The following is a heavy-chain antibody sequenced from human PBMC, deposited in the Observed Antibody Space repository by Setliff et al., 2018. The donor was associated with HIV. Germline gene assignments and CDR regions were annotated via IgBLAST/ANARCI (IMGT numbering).Heavy chain of an antibody. D-gene: IGHD1-26*01. CDR2: MSIHGNVI. CDR3: ARDPTVGSPDYFDF. J-gene: IGHJ4*02. CDR1: GFTFDSYV. Sequence: GESLKISCAATGFTFDSYVLHWVRQAPGKGLEWVAVMSIHGNVIIYADSVEGRFTISRDNSRNRLFLQMNSLRVEDTAVYYCARDPTVGSPDYFDFWGQGTLGTVS. V-gene: IGHV3-30*03.